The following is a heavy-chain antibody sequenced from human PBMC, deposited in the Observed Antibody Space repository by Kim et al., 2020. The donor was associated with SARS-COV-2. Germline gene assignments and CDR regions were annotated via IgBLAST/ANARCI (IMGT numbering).Heavy chain of an antibody. CDR2: IYTTWTT. V-gene: IGHV4-4*07. Sequence: SETLSLTCPVSGGSISNYFWTWIRQPAGKGLEWIGRIYTTWTTNYNSSLKSRVTMSVYTPKNQFSLELTSVTAADTAGYYCAREMTTMRGLDYWGQGTLVTVAA. CDR1: GGSISNYF. D-gene: IGHD4-4*01. CDR3: AREMTTMRGLDY. J-gene: IGHJ4*02.